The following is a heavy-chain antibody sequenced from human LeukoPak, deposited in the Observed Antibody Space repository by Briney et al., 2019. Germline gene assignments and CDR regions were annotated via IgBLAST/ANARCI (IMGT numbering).Heavy chain of an antibody. CDR1: GGSFSGYY. D-gene: IGHD1-7*01. J-gene: IGHJ4*02. CDR3: ARRRITGTSPLGC. CDR2: INHSGST. V-gene: IGHV4-34*01. Sequence: PSETLSLTCAVYGGSFSGYYWSWIRQPPGKGLEWIGEINHSGSTNYNPSLKSRVTISVDTSKNQFSLKLSSVTAADTAVYYCARRRITGTSPLGCRGQGTLVTVSS.